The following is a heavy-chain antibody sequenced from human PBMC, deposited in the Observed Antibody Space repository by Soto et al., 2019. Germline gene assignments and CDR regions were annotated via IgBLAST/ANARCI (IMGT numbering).Heavy chain of an antibody. CDR3: ARGKSSRDGYNPLDY. V-gene: IGHV4-4*07. D-gene: IGHD5-12*01. CDR2: IYTSGST. Sequence: SETLSLTCTVSGGSISSYYWSWIRQPAGKGLEWIGRIYTSGSTNYNPSLKSRVTMSVDTSKNQFSLKLSSVTAADTAVYYCARGKSSRDGYNPLDYWGQGTLVTVSS. CDR1: GGSISSYY. J-gene: IGHJ4*02.